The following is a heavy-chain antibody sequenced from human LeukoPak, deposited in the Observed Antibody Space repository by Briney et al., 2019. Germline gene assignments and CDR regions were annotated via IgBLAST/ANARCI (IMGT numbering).Heavy chain of an antibody. CDR3: ARDAYYYGSGSYYFAY. D-gene: IGHD3-10*01. V-gene: IGHV4-34*01. CDR1: GGSFSGYY. J-gene: IGHJ4*01. CDR2: INHSGST. Sequence: PSETLSLTCAVYGGSFSGYYWSWIRQPPGKGLEWIGEINHSGSTNYNPSLKSRVTISVDTSKNQFSLKLSSVTAADTAVYYCARDAYYYGSGSYYFAYWGQEPWSPSPQ.